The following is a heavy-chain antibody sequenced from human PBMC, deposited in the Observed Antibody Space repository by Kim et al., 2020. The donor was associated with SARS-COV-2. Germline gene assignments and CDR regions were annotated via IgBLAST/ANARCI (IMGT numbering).Heavy chain of an antibody. Sequence: GGSLRLSCAASGFTFSSYSMNWVRQAPGKGLEWVSSISSSSSYIYYADSVKGRFTISRDNAKNSLYLQMNSLRAEDTAVYYCARNQGITIFGVVVEGYYYCGMDVWGQGTTVTVSS. CDR2: ISSSSSYI. CDR3: ARNQGITIFGVVVEGYYYCGMDV. J-gene: IGHJ6*02. CDR1: GFTFSSYS. V-gene: IGHV3-21*01. D-gene: IGHD3-3*01.